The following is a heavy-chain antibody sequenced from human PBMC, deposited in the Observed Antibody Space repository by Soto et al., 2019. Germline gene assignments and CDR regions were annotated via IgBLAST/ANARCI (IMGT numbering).Heavy chain of an antibody. J-gene: IGHJ4*02. D-gene: IGHD6-13*01. CDR3: ASSHAGAHITAAVH. CDR1: GVSIRSGGYS. CDR2: IYHSGST. Sequence: SDTLSLTCAVSGVSIRSGGYSWSWIRQPPGKGLEWIGYIYHSGSTYYNPSLKSRVTISVDRSKNQFSLKLSSVTAADTAVYYCASSHAGAHITAAVHWGQGTLVTVS. V-gene: IGHV4-30-2*01.